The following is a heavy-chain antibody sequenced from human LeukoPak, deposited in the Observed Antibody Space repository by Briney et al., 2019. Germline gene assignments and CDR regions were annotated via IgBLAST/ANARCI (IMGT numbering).Heavy chain of an antibody. CDR3: ARGLGFAGGYYYLKRQAQYFDY. V-gene: IGHV4-34*01. CDR1: GGSFSGYY. Sequence: SETLSLTCAVYGGSFSGYYWSWIRQPPGKGLEWIGEINHSGSTNYNPSLKSRVTISVDTSKNQFSLKLSSVTAADTAVYYCARGLGFAGGYYYLKRQAQYFDYWGQGTLVTVSS. D-gene: IGHD3-22*01. J-gene: IGHJ4*02. CDR2: INHSGST.